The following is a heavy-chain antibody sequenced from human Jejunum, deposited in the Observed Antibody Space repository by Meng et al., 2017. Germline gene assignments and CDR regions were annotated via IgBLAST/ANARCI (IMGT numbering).Heavy chain of an antibody. CDR3: ARAPDFVYLDY. V-gene: IGHV3-23*01. CDR2: IGGSGDST. J-gene: IGHJ4*02. Sequence: GESLKISCAASGFTFTSYAMSWVRQAPGKGLEWVSGIGGSGDSTYYADSAKGRFTISRDNPKNTLYLQMSSLRVEDTAVYYCARAPDFVYLDYWGQGTLVTVSS. CDR1: GFTFTSYA. D-gene: IGHD2-21*02.